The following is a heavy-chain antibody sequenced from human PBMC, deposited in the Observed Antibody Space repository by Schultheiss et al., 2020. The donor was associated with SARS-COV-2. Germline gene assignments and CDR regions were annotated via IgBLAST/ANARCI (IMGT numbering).Heavy chain of an antibody. V-gene: IGHV1-18*04. CDR2: INTYNGDA. D-gene: IGHD6-19*01. CDR1: GYTFTGYY. CDR3: AGGGRGWVKDAFDI. J-gene: IGHJ3*02. Sequence: ASVKVSCKASGYTFTGYYMHWVRQAPGQGLEWMGRINTYNGDANHAQRVQGRLSMTTDTSTNTAYMELRSLRSDDTAVYYCAGGGRGWVKDAFDIWGQGTMVTVSS.